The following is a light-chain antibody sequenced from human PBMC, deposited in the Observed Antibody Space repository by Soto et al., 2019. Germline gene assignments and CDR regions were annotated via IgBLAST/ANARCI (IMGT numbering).Light chain of an antibody. CDR2: GAS. Sequence: EVVMTQSPATLSLSPGEGATLSCRASESVGSNLAWYQQKPGQAPRLLIYGASTRATGVPARFSGSGSGTEYTLNISSLQSEDFAIYYCQQYNNWPPLTFGGGTKVEIK. J-gene: IGKJ4*01. V-gene: IGKV3-15*01. CDR3: QQYNNWPPLT. CDR1: ESVGSN.